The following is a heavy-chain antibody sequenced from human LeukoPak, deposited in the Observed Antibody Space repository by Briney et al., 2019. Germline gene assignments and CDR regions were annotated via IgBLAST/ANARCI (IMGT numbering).Heavy chain of an antibody. V-gene: IGHV4-34*01. CDR2: IYYSGST. Sequence: QSSETLSLTCAVYGGSFSGYYWSWIRQPPGKGLEWIGSIYYSGSTYYNPSLKSRVTISVDTSKNQFSLKLSSVTAADTAVYYCARRRAAAGTFGYWGQGTLVTVSS. J-gene: IGHJ4*02. D-gene: IGHD6-13*01. CDR3: ARRRAAAGTFGY. CDR1: GGSFSGYY.